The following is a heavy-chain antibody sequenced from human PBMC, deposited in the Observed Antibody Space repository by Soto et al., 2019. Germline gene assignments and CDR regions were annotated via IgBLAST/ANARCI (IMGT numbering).Heavy chain of an antibody. J-gene: IGHJ4*02. V-gene: IGHV5-51*01. CDR1: GFTFTSYW. D-gene: IGHD2-2*01. CDR2: IYPGDSDS. Sequence: GESLKISCKGSGFTFTSYWIAWVRQMPGKGLEWMGIIYPGDSDSSYSPSCQGQVTISADKSINTAYLHWSSLKASDTAIYYCAKHEGYCSTTTCSNFDYWGQGTLVTVSS. CDR3: AKHEGYCSTTTCSNFDY.